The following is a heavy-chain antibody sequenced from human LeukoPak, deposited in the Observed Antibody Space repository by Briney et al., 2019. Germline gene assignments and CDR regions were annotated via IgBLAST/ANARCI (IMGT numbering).Heavy chain of an antibody. V-gene: IGHV4-59*11. CDR3: GRDALVGYFSYYYMDV. Sequence: SSETLSLTCTVSGGSISSHYWTWLRQSPVKGLEWIGDISNSGITSYNPSLKTRVTISIDTSKNQFSLKLSSVTAADTAVYYCGRDALVGYFSYYYMDVWGKGTTVTVSS. D-gene: IGHD2-15*01. CDR1: GGSISSHY. J-gene: IGHJ6*03. CDR2: ISNSGIT.